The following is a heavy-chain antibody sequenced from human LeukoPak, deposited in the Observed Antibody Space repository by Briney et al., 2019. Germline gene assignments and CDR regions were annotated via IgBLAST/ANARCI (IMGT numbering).Heavy chain of an antibody. J-gene: IGHJ4*02. D-gene: IGHD2-15*01. CDR1: GFTFSSYW. CDR3: AKASTGYCSGGSCYSFDY. V-gene: IGHV3-7*03. Sequence: GGSLRLSCAASGFTFSSYWMSWVRQAPGKGLEWVANIKQDGSEKYYVDSVKGRFTISRDNAKNSLYLQMNSLRAEDTAVYYCAKASTGYCSGGSCYSFDYWGQGTLVTVSS. CDR2: IKQDGSEK.